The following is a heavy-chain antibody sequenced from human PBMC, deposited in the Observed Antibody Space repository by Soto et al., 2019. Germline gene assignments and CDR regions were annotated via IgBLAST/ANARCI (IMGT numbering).Heavy chain of an antibody. D-gene: IGHD3-22*01. Sequence: QLQLQGSGSGLVKPSQTLSLTCAVSGGSISSGGYSWSWIRQPPGKGLEWIGYIYHSGSTYYNPSLKSRVTISVDRSKNQFSLKLSSVTAADTAVYYCARINFDYYDSSGYSRWFDPWGQGTLVTVSS. CDR1: GGSISSGGYS. J-gene: IGHJ5*02. V-gene: IGHV4-30-2*01. CDR3: ARINFDYYDSSGYSRWFDP. CDR2: IYHSGST.